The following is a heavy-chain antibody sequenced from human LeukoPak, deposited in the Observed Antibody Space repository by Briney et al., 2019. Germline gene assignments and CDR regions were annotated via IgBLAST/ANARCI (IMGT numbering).Heavy chain of an antibody. CDR2: IYYTGFT. J-gene: IGHJ6*03. Sequence: SETLSLTCTVSGASISSDGFYWSWSRQLPGKGLEWIGYIYYTGFTYCKPSLKSRVTMSVDTSQNQFSLRMSSMTAADTAVYYCARAGLGIENYYYMDVWGKGTTVTVSS. V-gene: IGHV4-31*03. CDR1: GASISSDGFY. CDR3: ARAGLGIENYYYMDV. D-gene: IGHD1-14*01.